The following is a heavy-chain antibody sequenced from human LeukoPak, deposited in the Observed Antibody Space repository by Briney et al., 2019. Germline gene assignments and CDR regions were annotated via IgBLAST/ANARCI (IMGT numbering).Heavy chain of an antibody. V-gene: IGHV3-30*02. CDR1: GFTFSSYG. Sequence: PGGSLRLSCAASGFTFSSYGMHWVRQAPGKGLEWVAFIRYDGSNKYYADSVKGRFTISRDNSKNTLYLQMNDLRADDTAVYYCARDSHVDFWSGMPDYWGRGTLVTVSS. CDR2: IRYDGSNK. CDR3: ARDSHVDFWSGMPDY. J-gene: IGHJ4*02. D-gene: IGHD3-3*01.